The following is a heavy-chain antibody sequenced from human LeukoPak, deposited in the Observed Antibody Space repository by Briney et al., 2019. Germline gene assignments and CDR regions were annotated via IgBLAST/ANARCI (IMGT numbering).Heavy chain of an antibody. CDR2: IKKKSEGEPT. CDR3: TTDIPLFLWFGEY. Sequence: PGGSLRLSCAASGFTFSSYAMSWVRQAPGKGLEWVGRIKKKSEGEPTDYAAPVKGRFTISRDDSKNTLYLQMNNLKIEDTAVYYCTTDIPLFLWFGEYWGQGTLVTVSS. J-gene: IGHJ4*02. CDR1: GFTFSSYA. V-gene: IGHV3-15*01. D-gene: IGHD3-10*01.